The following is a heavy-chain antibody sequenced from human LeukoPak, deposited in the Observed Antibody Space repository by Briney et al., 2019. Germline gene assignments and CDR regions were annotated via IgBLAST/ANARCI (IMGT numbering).Heavy chain of an antibody. CDR1: DNIFTSYG. J-gene: IGHJ5*02. CDR3: ERHGTNWFDP. V-gene: IGHV1-18*01. CDR2: ISVYNGNT. Sequence: ASVKVSCKASDNIFTSYGISWVRQPPGQGLEWMGWISVYNGNTNYAQKLQGRVTMTTDTSTSTAYMELRSLRSDDTAVYYCERHGTNWFDPWGEGTLVTVSS.